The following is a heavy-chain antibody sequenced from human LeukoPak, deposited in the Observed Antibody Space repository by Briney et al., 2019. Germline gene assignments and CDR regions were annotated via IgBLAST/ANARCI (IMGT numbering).Heavy chain of an antibody. CDR2: IYYSGST. J-gene: IGHJ5*02. Sequence: PSETLSLTCTVSGGSISSGDYYWSWIRQPPGKGLEWIGYIYYSGSTYYNPSLKSRVTISVDTSKNQFSLKLSSVTAADTAVYYCARVIGDYWFDPWGQGTLVTVSS. CDR3: ARVIGDYWFDP. CDR1: GGSISSGDYY. V-gene: IGHV4-30-4*01. D-gene: IGHD7-27*01.